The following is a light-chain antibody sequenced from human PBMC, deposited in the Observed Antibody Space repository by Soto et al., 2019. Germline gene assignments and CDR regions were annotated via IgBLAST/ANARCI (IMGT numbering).Light chain of an antibody. Sequence: EIVMTQSPATLSVSPGERATLSCRASQSVSSNLAWYQQKPGQAPRLLIYGASTRATGIPARFSGSGSGTEFTLTIGSLQSEDFAVYYCQHYNNLPRTCGQGTMVEIK. CDR1: QSVSSN. CDR3: QHYNNLPRT. J-gene: IGKJ1*01. V-gene: IGKV3-15*01. CDR2: GAS.